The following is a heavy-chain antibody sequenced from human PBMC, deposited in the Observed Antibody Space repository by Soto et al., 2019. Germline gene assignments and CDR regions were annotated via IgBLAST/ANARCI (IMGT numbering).Heavy chain of an antibody. CDR2: ISSSGSTI. V-gene: IGHV3-11*01. Sequence: GGSLRLSCAASGFTFSDYYMSWIRQAPGKGLEWVSYISSSGSTIYYADSVKGRFTISRDNAKNSLYLQMNSLRAEDTAVYYCARFVGAAQLLYYYYYGMDVWGQGTTVTVSS. J-gene: IGHJ6*02. CDR1: GFTFSDYY. CDR3: ARFVGAAQLLYYYYYGMDV. D-gene: IGHD2-2*01.